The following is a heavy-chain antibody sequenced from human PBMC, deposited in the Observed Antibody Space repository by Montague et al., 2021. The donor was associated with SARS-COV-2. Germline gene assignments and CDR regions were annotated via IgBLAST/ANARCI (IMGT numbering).Heavy chain of an antibody. Sequence: SLRLSCAASGFTFSSYSMNWVRQAPGKGLEWVSSISSSSSYIYYADSXXGRFTISRDNAKNSLYLQMNSLRAEDTAVYYCAREEVVNPYYYYYMDVWGKGTTVTVSS. CDR1: GFTFSSYS. J-gene: IGHJ6*03. CDR2: ISSSSSYI. V-gene: IGHV3-21*01. D-gene: IGHD4-23*01. CDR3: AREEVVNPYYYYYMDV.